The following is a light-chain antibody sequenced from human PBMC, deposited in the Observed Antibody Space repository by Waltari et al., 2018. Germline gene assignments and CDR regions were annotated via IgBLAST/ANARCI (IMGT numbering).Light chain of an antibody. CDR1: SLRRSQ. J-gene: IGLJ2*01. V-gene: IGLV3-19*01. CDR3: HSRDASGVGGA. CDR2: DQN. Sequence: TQDPAVSVAVGQTVRITCHGDSLRRSQAIWYQQRPGQAPKLLIYDQNNRPSGVPGRFSGSSSDNTASLTITGAQAEDEAYYYCHSRDASGVGGAFGGGTKLTVL.